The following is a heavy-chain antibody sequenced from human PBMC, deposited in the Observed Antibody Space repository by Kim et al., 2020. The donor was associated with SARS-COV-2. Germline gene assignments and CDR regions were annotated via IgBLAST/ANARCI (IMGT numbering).Heavy chain of an antibody. Sequence: GGSLRLSCTASGFTFSDYAMSWVRQAPGKGLEWVSTISGSGSTTYYADSVGGRFTISRDNSKTTVYLQMNSLRAEDTAIYYCARVWSGNYYGFDYWGQGTLVTVSS. D-gene: IGHD1-26*01. CDR1: GFTFSDYA. V-gene: IGHV3-23*01. J-gene: IGHJ4*02. CDR2: ISGSGSTT. CDR3: ARVWSGNYYGFDY.